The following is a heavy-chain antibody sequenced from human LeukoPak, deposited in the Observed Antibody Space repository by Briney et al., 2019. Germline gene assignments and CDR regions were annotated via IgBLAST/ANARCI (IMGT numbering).Heavy chain of an antibody. CDR3: AKWGDYDVLTGYYVPDY. CDR1: GFTFSNYA. V-gene: IGHV3-23*01. D-gene: IGHD3-9*01. CDR2: ILGSGGST. J-gene: IGHJ4*02. Sequence: GASLRLSCAASGFTFSNYAMSWVRQAPGKGLEWVSAILGSGGSTYYADSVKGRFTVSRDNSKTTLYLQMNSLRAEDTALYYCAKWGDYDVLTGYYVPDYWGQGTLVTVSS.